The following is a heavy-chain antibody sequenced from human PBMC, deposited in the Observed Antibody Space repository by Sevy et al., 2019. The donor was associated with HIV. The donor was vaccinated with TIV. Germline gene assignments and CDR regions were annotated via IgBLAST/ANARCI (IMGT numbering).Heavy chain of an antibody. D-gene: IGHD5-18*01. CDR2: IRYDGSNK. J-gene: IGHJ6*02. CDR1: GFSFSSYD. V-gene: IGHV3-33*01. Sequence: GGSLRLSCAASGFSFSSYDMHWVRQAPGMGLEWVAVIRYDGSNKHYGGSVKGRFTISRDNSKNALYLQMSSLRAEDTAVYYCAREKVDTSMIFVEYYGMDVWGQGTTVTVSS. CDR3: AREKVDTSMIFVEYYGMDV.